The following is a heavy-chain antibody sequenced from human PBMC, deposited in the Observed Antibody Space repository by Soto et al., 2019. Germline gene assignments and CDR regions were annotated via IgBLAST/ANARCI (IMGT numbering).Heavy chain of an antibody. CDR1: GYTFTHYY. CDR3: ARPPFPGCINGVCYPCDH. Sequence: QVQLVQSGAEVKKPGASVKVSCKASGYTFTHYYIHWVRQAPGQGLEWMEMINPSGGSTDYAQKFQGRVTMTTDTSTTTGYMELSSLRSDDTAVYYCARPPFPGCINGVCYPCDHWGQGTLVTVSS. V-gene: IGHV1-46*01. J-gene: IGHJ4*02. CDR2: INPSGGST. D-gene: IGHD2-8*01.